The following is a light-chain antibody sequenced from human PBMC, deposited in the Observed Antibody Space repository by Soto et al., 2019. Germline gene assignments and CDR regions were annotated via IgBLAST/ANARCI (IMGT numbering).Light chain of an antibody. CDR2: TAS. CDR1: TSISCW. V-gene: IGKV1-5*03. J-gene: IGKJ1*01. CDR3: QQLWT. Sequence: DIQITQSHSTLSASVGDRVTITCRASTSISCWLALYQQKPGKAPKLLIYTASSLESGVPSRFIGSGTGTEFTITISSLQPDEFANCYCQQLWTFGQGTKVEI.